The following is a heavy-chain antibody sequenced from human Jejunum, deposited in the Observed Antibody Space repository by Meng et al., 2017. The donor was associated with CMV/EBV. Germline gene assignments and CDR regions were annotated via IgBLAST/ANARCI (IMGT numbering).Heavy chain of an antibody. CDR1: GFTVNSNF. D-gene: IGHD3-10*01. CDR2: SYSAGMT. V-gene: IGHV3-66*02. Sequence: GFTVNSNFMTWVRQAPGKGLEWVAVSYSAGMTYYADSVKGRFTISRDNSKNTMYLQMNGLRLEDTAMYYCVTEVAVRNYFSYGMDVWGQGTAVTVSS. J-gene: IGHJ6*02. CDR3: VTEVAVRNYFSYGMDV.